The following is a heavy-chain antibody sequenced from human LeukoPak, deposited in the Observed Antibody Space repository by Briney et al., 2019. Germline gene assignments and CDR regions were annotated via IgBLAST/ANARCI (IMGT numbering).Heavy chain of an antibody. CDR2: ISSSSSYI. V-gene: IGHV3-21*01. Sequence: GGSLRLSCAASGFTFSSYSMNWVRQAPGKGLEWVSSISSSSSYIYYADSVKGRFTISRDNAKNSLYLQMNSLRAEDTAVYYCAKDNRMGDYLGGYFDYWGQGTLVTVSS. CDR1: GFTFSSYS. J-gene: IGHJ4*02. CDR3: AKDNRMGDYLGGYFDY. D-gene: IGHD4-17*01.